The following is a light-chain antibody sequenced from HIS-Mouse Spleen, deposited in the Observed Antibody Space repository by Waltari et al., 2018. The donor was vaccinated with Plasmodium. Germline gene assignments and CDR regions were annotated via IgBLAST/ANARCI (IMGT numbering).Light chain of an antibody. J-gene: IGLJ2*01. V-gene: IGLV1-51*01. CDR1: SSNIGNNY. CDR3: GTWDSSLSAGVV. Sequence: QSVLTPPPSVSAAPGQKVTISCSGSSSNIGNNYLSWYQQLPGTAPKLLIYDNNKRPAGIPDRVAGNKSGTAATLGITGLQTGDEADYYCGTWDSSLSAGVVFGGGTKLTVL. CDR2: DNN.